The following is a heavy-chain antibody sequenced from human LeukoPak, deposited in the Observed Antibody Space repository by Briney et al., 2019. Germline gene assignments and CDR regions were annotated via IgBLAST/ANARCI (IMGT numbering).Heavy chain of an antibody. CDR1: GGSISSYY. D-gene: IGHD6-13*01. Sequence: SETLSFTGAVSGGSISSYYWTWIRQPPGKGLEWIGYIYYSGSTNYNPSLKSRVTISVDTSKNRSSLKLSSVTAAGTAVYYCARGVVAAAGRTFDFWGQGTLVTVSS. J-gene: IGHJ4*01. CDR2: IYYSGST. CDR3: ARGVVAAAGRTFDF. V-gene: IGHV4-59*01.